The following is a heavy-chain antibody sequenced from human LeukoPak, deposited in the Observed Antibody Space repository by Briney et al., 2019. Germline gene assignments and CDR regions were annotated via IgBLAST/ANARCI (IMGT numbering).Heavy chain of an antibody. CDR1: GGSISSSSYY. Sequence: SETLSLTCTVSGGSISSSSYYWGWIRQPPGKGLEWIGSIYYSGSTYYNPSLKSRVTISVDTSKNQFSLKLSSVTAADTAVYYRARQDPAAITFDYWGQGTLVTVSS. V-gene: IGHV4-39*01. CDR3: ARQDPAAITFDY. D-gene: IGHD2-2*02. CDR2: IYYSGST. J-gene: IGHJ4*02.